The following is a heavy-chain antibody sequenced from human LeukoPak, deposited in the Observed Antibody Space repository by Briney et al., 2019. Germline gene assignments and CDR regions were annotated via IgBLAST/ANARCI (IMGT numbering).Heavy chain of an antibody. CDR1: GFTFKNYV. CDR3: AKSFYFGSGRSYYYYGMDV. D-gene: IGHD3-10*01. J-gene: IGHJ6*01. V-gene: IGHV3-30*18. Sequence: GRSLRLSCEASGFTFKNYVMHWVRQAPGKGLEWVAVIAYDGSNEFYSDIVKGRLSISRDNSKNTLYLRMNSLRPEDTAVYYCAKSFYFGSGRSYYYYGMDVWGQGTTVTVSS. CDR2: IAYDGSNE.